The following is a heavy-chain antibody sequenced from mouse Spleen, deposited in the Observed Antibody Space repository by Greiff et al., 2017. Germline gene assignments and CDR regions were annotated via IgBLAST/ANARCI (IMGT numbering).Heavy chain of an antibody. D-gene: IGHD2-4*01. J-gene: IGHJ2*01. CDR1: GYTFSSYW. Sequence: QVQLKESGAELMKPGASVKISCKATGYTFSSYWIEWVKQRPGHGLEWIGEILPGSGSTNYNEKFKGKATFTADTSSNTAYMQLSSLTSEDSAVYYCAIGGITTGSNYWGQGTTLTVSS. CDR3: AIGGITTGSNY. CDR2: ILPGSGST. V-gene: IGHV1-9*01.